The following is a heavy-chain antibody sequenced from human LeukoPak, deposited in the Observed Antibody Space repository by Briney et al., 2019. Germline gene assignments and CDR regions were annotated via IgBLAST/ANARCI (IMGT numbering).Heavy chain of an antibody. CDR1: GFTFSSYA. CDR2: INSNGGST. V-gene: IGHV3-64D*06. J-gene: IGHJ4*02. Sequence: GGSLRLSCSASGFTFSSYAMHWVRQAPGKGLEYVSAINSNGGSTYYADSVKGRFTISRDNSKNTLYLQMSSLRAEDTAVYYCVKSYYDILTGYSPLGGYFDYWGQGALVTVSS. CDR3: VKSYYDILTGYSPLGGYFDY. D-gene: IGHD3-9*01.